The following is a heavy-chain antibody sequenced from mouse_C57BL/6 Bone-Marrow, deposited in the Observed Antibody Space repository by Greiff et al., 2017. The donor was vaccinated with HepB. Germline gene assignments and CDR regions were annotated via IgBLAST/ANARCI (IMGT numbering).Heavy chain of an antibody. Sequence: VQLQESGAELARPGASVKLSCKASGYTFTSYGISWVKQRTGQGLEWIGEIYPRSGNTYYNEKFKGKATLTADKSSSTAYMELRSLTSEDSAVYFCARRVLRWYFDVWGTGTTVTVSS. D-gene: IGHD1-1*01. V-gene: IGHV1-81*01. CDR3: ARRVLRWYFDV. CDR2: IYPRSGNT. CDR1: GYTFTSYG. J-gene: IGHJ1*03.